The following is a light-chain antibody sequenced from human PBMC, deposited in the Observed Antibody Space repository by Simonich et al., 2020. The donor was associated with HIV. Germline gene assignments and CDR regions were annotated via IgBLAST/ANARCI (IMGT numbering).Light chain of an antibody. J-gene: IGLJ3*02. V-gene: IGLV2-14*01. CDR2: DVS. Sequence: QSALTQPASVSGSPGQSITISCTGTSSDVGCYNYVSWYQQHPGKAPKLMIYDVSKRPSGVSNRFSGSKSGNTASLTISGLQAEDEADYYCSSYTSSITLVFGGGTKLTVL. CDR3: SSYTSSITLV. CDR1: SSDVGCYNY.